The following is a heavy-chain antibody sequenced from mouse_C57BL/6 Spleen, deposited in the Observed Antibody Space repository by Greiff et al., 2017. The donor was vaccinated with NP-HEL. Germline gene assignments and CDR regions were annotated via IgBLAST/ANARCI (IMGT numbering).Heavy chain of an antibody. CDR3: ARSHDFYGSPFAY. Sequence: QVQLQQSGPELVKPGASVKISCKASGYAFSSSWMNWVKQRPGTGLEWIGRIYPGDGDTNYNGKFKGKATLTADKSSSTAYMQLSSLTSEDSAVYFCARSHDFYGSPFAYWGQGTLVTVSA. CDR2: IYPGDGDT. V-gene: IGHV1-82*01. CDR1: GYAFSSSW. D-gene: IGHD1-1*01. J-gene: IGHJ3*01.